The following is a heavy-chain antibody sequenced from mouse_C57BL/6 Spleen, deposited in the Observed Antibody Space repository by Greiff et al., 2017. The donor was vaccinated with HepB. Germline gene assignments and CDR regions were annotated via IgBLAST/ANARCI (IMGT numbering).Heavy chain of an antibody. V-gene: IGHV5-12*01. CDR1: GFTFSDYY. CDR2: ISNGGGST. Sequence: EVMLVESGGGLVQPGGSLKLSCAASGFTFSDYYMYWVRQTPEKRLEWVAYISNGGGSTYYPDTVQGRFTISRDNAKNTLYLQMSRLKSEDTAMYYCARHDGLYAMDYWGQGTSVTVSS. J-gene: IGHJ4*01. D-gene: IGHD2-3*01. CDR3: ARHDGLYAMDY.